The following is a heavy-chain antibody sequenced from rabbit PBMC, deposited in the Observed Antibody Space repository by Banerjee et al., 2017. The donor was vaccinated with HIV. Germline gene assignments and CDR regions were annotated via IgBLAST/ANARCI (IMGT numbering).Heavy chain of an antibody. V-gene: IGHV1S43*01. Sequence: QEQLEESGGGLVKPEGSLTLTCKASGFDLSGYYYMCWVRQAPGKGLELIACIYTSTSNTDYASWVNGRFTISRSTSLNTVTLQMTSLTAADTATYFCARDLAGVIGWNFGLWGQGTLVTVS. CDR3: ARDLAGVIGWNFGL. CDR2: IYTSTSNT. CDR1: GFDLSGYYY. D-gene: IGHD4-1*01. J-gene: IGHJ3*01.